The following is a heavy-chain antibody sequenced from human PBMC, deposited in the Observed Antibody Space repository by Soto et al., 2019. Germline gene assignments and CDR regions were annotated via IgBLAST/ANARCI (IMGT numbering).Heavy chain of an antibody. CDR3: ARLYYDYV. V-gene: IGHV3-48*02. Sequence: GGSLGLSCAGSGFTFGTYSMNWVRQAAGKGLEWIAYISYDSDTIQYADSVKGRFTISRDNAKNSLYLQMNSLRDEDTAVYYCARLYYDYVWGQGTTVPVSS. D-gene: IGHD3-3*01. CDR1: GFTFGTYS. CDR2: ISYDSDTI. J-gene: IGHJ6*02.